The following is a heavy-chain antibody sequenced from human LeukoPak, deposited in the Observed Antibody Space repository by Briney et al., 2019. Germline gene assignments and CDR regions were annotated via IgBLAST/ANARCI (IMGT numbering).Heavy chain of an antibody. D-gene: IGHD6-6*01. CDR3: ARGSSSSDDDY. Sequence: PGGSLRLSCAASGFTFSSYAMHWVRQAPGKGLEWVAVISYDGSNKYYADSVKGRFTISRDNSKNTLYLQMNSLRAEDTAVYYCARGSSSSDDDYWGQGTLVTVSS. V-gene: IGHV3-30*04. CDR2: ISYDGSNK. J-gene: IGHJ4*02. CDR1: GFTFSSYA.